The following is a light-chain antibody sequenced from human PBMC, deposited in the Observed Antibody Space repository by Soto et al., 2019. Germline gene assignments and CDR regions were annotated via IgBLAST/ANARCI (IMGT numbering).Light chain of an antibody. Sequence: QAVVTQEPSLTVSPGGTVTLTCALTTGAVTSDYYPNWFQRKPGQALRTLIYRTNNKHSWTPARFSGSLLGGKAALTLSGVQPEDEADYYCVLLCSGEWVFGGGNKVTVL. CDR3: VLLCSGEWV. CDR1: TGAVTSDYY. J-gene: IGLJ3*02. CDR2: RTN. V-gene: IGLV7-43*01.